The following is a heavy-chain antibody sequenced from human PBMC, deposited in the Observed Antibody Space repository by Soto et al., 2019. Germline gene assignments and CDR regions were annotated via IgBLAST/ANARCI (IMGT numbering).Heavy chain of an antibody. Sequence: GGSLRLSXAASGFTFSSYAMGWVRQGPGKGLEWVAVVSIGGSTHYADSVRGRFTISRDNSKNTLSLQMNSLTAEDTAVYFCAKRRGAGGHFDYWGQGALVTVSS. CDR3: AKRRGAGGHFDY. CDR2: VSIGGST. D-gene: IGHD2-15*01. J-gene: IGHJ4*02. V-gene: IGHV3-23*01. CDR1: GFTFSSYA.